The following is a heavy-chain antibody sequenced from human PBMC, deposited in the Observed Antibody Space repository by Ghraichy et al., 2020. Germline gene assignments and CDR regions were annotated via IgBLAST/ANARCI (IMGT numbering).Heavy chain of an antibody. CDR3: ARDKIRPRITIFGVVAPYGMDV. J-gene: IGHJ6*02. CDR2: ISAYNGNT. D-gene: IGHD3-3*01. CDR1: GYTFTSYG. Sequence: ASVKVSCKASGYTFTSYGISWVRQAPGQGLEWMGWISAYNGNTNYAQKLQGRVTMTTDTSTSTAYMELRSLRSDDTAVYYCARDKIRPRITIFGVVAPYGMDVWGQGTTVTVSS. V-gene: IGHV1-18*04.